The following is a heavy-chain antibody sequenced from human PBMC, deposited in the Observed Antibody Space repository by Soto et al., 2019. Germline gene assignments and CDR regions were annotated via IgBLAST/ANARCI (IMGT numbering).Heavy chain of an antibody. J-gene: IGHJ6*02. CDR2: IYYSGST. V-gene: IGHV4-31*03. CDR3: ARALYYYDSSTGDYYYYGMDV. D-gene: IGHD3-22*01. CDR1: GGSISSGGYY. Sequence: SETLSLTCTVSGGSISSGGYYWSWIRQHPGKGLEWIGYIYYSGSTYYNPSLKSRVTISVDTSKNQFSLKLSSVTAADTAVYYCARALYYYDSSTGDYYYYGMDVWGQGTTVT.